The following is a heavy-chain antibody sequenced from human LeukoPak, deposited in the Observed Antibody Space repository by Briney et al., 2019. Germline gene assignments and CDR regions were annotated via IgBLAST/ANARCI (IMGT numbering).Heavy chain of an antibody. V-gene: IGHV5-51*01. J-gene: IGHJ4*02. CDR1: GYSFTTYW. D-gene: IGHD2-21*02. CDR2: IYPGDSDT. Sequence: GESLKISCKGTGYSFTTYWIGWVRQMPGKGLEWMGIIYPGDSDTRYSPSFQGQVTISADKSISTAYLQWSSLKASDTAMYYCARTYCGGDCYYSYFDYWGQGTLVTVSS. CDR3: ARTYCGGDCYYSYFDY.